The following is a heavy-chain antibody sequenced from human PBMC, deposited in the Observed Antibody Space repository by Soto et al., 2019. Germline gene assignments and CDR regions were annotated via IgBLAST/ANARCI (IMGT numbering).Heavy chain of an antibody. Sequence: PSETLSLTXTVSGGSASSGSYYWSWIRQPPGKGLEWIGYIYYSGSTNYNPSLKSRVTISVDTSKNQFSLKLSSVTAADTAVYYCARHDDYGDYNNWFDPWGQGTLVTVSS. CDR3: ARHDDYGDYNNWFDP. CDR1: GGSASSGSYY. D-gene: IGHD4-17*01. V-gene: IGHV4-61*01. CDR2: IYYSGST. J-gene: IGHJ5*02.